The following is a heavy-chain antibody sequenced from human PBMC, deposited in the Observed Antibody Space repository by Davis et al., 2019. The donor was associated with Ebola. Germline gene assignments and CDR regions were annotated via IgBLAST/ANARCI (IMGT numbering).Heavy chain of an antibody. V-gene: IGHV1-18*01. CDR3: ARFTMVQGQSVYYYYYGMDV. Sequence: ASVKVSCKASGYTFTSYGISWVRQAPGQGLEWMGWISAYNGNTNYAQKLQGRVTMTTDTSTSTAYMELRSLRSDDTAVYYCARFTMVQGQSVYYYYYGMDVWGQGTTVTVSS. CDR2: ISAYNGNT. D-gene: IGHD3-10*01. CDR1: GYTFTSYG. J-gene: IGHJ6*02.